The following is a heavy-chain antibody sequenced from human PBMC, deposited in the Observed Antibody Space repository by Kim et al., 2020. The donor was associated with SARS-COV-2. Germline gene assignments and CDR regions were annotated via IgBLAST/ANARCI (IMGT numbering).Heavy chain of an antibody. CDR1: GFTFSNYV. J-gene: IGHJ6*02. Sequence: GGSLRLSCAASGFTFSNYVMSWVRQAPGKGLEWVSTISGGGGGIYYADSVKGRFTISRDNSKNTLYLQMNSLRAEDTAVYYCAKRAGAAPGTFYYGMDVWGQGTTVTVSS. CDR3: AKRAGAAPGTFYYGMDV. CDR2: ISGGGGGI. V-gene: IGHV3-23*01. D-gene: IGHD6-13*01.